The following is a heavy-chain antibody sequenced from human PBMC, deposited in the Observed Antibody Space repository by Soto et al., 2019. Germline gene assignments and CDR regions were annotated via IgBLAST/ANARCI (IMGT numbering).Heavy chain of an antibody. CDR3: AKLLGSGYPSRWFDP. CDR1: GFPFSSYA. CDR2: ISGSGGST. Sequence: PGGSLRLSCAASGFPFSSYAMSWVRQAPGKGLEWVSAISGSGGSTYYADSVKGRFTISRDNSKNTLYLQMNSLRAEDTAVYYCAKLLGSGYPSRWFDPWGQGTLVTVSS. J-gene: IGHJ5*02. D-gene: IGHD3-9*01. V-gene: IGHV3-23*01.